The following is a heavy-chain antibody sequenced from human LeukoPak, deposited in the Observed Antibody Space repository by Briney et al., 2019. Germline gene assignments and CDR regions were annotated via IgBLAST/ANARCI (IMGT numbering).Heavy chain of an antibody. CDR1: GVSISSGDW. V-gene: IGHV4-4*02. Sequence: PSETLSLTCAVSGVSISSGDWWNWVRQPPGKGLEWIGEIFHSGSTNYNPSLKSRLTISVDKSKNQLSLKLSSVTAADTAVYYCARADRAAAGYDDASDIWGQGTMVTVSS. J-gene: IGHJ3*02. CDR3: ARADRAAAGYDDASDI. CDR2: IFHSGST. D-gene: IGHD6-13*01.